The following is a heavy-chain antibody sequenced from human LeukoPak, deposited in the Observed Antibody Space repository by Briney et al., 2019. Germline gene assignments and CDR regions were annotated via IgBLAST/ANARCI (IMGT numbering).Heavy chain of an antibody. D-gene: IGHD3-22*01. CDR3: AKAPHYYDSSGYYSG. V-gene: IGHV3-9*01. CDR2: ISWNSGSI. CDR1: GFTFSSYA. Sequence: GGSLRLSCAASGFTFSSYAMSWVRQAPGKGLEWVSGISWNSGSIGYADSVKGRFTISRDNAKNSLYLQMNSLRAEDTALYYCAKAPHYYDSSGYYSGWGQGTLVTVSS. J-gene: IGHJ4*02.